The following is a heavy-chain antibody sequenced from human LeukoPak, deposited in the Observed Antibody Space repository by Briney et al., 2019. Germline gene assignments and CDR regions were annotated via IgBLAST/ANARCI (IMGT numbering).Heavy chain of an antibody. CDR3: ARGWGSSSWYLDY. CDR1: GYSISSGYY. D-gene: IGHD6-13*01. Sequence: SETLSLTCTVSGYSISSGYYWGWIRQPPGKGLEWIGEINHSGSTNYNPSLKSRVTISVDTSKNQFSLKLSSVTAADTAVYYCARGWGSSSWYLDYWGQGTLVTVSS. J-gene: IGHJ4*02. V-gene: IGHV4-38-2*02. CDR2: INHSGST.